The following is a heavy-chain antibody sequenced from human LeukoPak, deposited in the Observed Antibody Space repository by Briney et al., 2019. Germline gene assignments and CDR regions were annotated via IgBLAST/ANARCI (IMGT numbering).Heavy chain of an antibody. D-gene: IGHD3-10*02. J-gene: IGHJ4*02. CDR3: ARDPNVLGITPYYFDF. Sequence: GGSLRLSCAASGFTFSSYSMNWVRQAPGKGLEWVASISSDSSYIDYADSVKGRFTISRDNAKNSLFLKTDTLRGDDTGIYYCARDPNVLGITPYYFDFWGQGTLVTVSS. V-gene: IGHV3-21*01. CDR2: ISSDSSYI. CDR1: GFTFSSYS.